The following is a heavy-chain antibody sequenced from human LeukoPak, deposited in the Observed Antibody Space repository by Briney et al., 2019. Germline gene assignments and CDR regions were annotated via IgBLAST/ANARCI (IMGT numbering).Heavy chain of an antibody. CDR1: GFTFSTYN. Sequence: GGSLRLSCAASGFTFSTYNMNWVRQAPGKGLEWVSFISSGSEIIYYADPVKGRLTISRDNSKNTLYLQMSSLRAEDTAVYYCAKAFSAYENWPPNWFDPWGQGTLVTVSS. J-gene: IGHJ5*02. D-gene: IGHD5-12*01. V-gene: IGHV3-48*01. CDR3: AKAFSAYENWPPNWFDP. CDR2: ISSGSEII.